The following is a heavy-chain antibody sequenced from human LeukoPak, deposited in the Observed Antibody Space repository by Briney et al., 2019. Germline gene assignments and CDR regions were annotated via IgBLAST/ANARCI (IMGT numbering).Heavy chain of an antibody. CDR3: AKFTWLGYSYELYYFDY. D-gene: IGHD5-18*01. J-gene: IGHJ4*02. V-gene: IGHV3-23*01. Sequence: GGSLRLSCAASGFTFSSYAMSWVRQAPGKGLEWVSAISGSGGSTYYADSVKGRFTISKDNSKNTLYLQMNSLRAEDTAVYYCAKFTWLGYSYELYYFDYWGQGTLVTVSS. CDR1: GFTFSSYA. CDR2: ISGSGGST.